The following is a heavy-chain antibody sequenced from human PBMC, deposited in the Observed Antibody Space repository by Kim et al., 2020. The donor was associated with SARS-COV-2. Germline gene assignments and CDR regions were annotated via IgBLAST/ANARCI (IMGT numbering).Heavy chain of an antibody. CDR1: GGTFSSYA. J-gene: IGHJ4*02. CDR3: AHSSGWLGRYDY. CDR2: IIPIFGTA. V-gene: IGHV1-69*13. Sequence: SVKVSCKASGGTFSSYAISWVRQAPGQGLEWMGGIIPIFGTANYAQKFQGRVTITADESTSTAYMELSSLRSEDTAVYYCAHSSGWLGRYDYWGQGTLVTVSS. D-gene: IGHD6-19*01.